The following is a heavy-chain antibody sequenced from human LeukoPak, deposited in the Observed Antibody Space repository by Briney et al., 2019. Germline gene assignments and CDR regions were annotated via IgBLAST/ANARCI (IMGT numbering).Heavy chain of an antibody. D-gene: IGHD2-2*01. Sequence: ASVKVSCKASGYTFTGYYMHWVRQAPGQGLEWVGWINPNSGGTNYAQKFQGRVTMTRDTSISTAYMELSRLRSDDTAVYYCARDRTYCSGTSCYTEFDYWGQGTLVTVSS. CDR3: ARDRTYCSGTSCYTEFDY. CDR2: INPNSGGT. V-gene: IGHV1-2*02. CDR1: GYTFTGYY. J-gene: IGHJ4*02.